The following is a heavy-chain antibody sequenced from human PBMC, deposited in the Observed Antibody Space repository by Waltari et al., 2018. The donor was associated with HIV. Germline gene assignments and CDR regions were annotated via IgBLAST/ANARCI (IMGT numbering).Heavy chain of an antibody. Sequence: EVQLLESGGGLVQPGGSLRLSCAASGFTFSTYAWSWVRQAPGKGLEWVSSISGSGGSTYYADSVKGRFTVSRDNSKDTLFLQMNSLRAEDTALYYCAKEGIIVITDAFDIWGQGTMVIVSS. CDR1: GFTFSTYA. CDR3: AKEGIIVITDAFDI. V-gene: IGHV3-23*01. D-gene: IGHD3-22*01. J-gene: IGHJ3*02. CDR2: ISGSGGST.